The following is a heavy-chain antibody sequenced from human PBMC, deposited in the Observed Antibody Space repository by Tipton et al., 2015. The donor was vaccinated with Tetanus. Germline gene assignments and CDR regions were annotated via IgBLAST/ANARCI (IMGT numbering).Heavy chain of an antibody. CDR3: ARGMVSWGIFPY. D-gene: IGHD2-8*01. CDR1: GGSISSGGYY. V-gene: IGHV4-31*03. CDR2: IYYSGST. Sequence: TLSLTCTVSGGSISSGGYYWSWIRQHPGKGLEWIGYIYYSGSTYYNPSLKSRVTISVDTSKNQFSLKLSSVTAADTAVYYCARGMVSWGIFPYWGQGTLVTVSS. J-gene: IGHJ4*02.